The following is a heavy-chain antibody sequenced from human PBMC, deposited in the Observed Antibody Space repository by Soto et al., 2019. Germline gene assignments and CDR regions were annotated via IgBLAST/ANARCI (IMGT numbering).Heavy chain of an antibody. V-gene: IGHV3-48*01. Sequence: GGSLRLSCTASGFSFSGYSMVWVRQGPEKGLEWISYISMSSETTFYTDSVKGRFTTSRDNDKNIVHLQMNSLRVEDTAVYFCARVKSRWHFDLWGRGTPATVSS. CDR2: ISMSSETT. CDR3: ARVKSRWHFDL. J-gene: IGHJ2*01. CDR1: GFSFSGYS.